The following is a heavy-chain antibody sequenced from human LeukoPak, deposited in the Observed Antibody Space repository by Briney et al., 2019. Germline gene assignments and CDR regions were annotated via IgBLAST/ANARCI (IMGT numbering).Heavy chain of an antibody. V-gene: IGHV4-34*01. J-gene: IGHJ6*03. Sequence: PSETLSLTCAVYGGSFSGYYWSWIRQPPGKGLEWIGEINHSGSTNYNPSLKSRVTISVDTSKNQFSPKLSSVTAADTAVYYCARARQWGYYYYYMDVWGKGTTVTVSS. CDR2: INHSGST. CDR3: ARARQWGYYYYYMDV. CDR1: GGSFSGYY. D-gene: IGHD6-19*01.